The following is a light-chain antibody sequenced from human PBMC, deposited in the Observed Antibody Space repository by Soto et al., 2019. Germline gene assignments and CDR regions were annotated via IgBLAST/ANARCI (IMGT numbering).Light chain of an antibody. V-gene: IGKV1-5*01. J-gene: IGKJ4*01. CDR2: DAS. CDR1: QSISSW. Sequence: DIQMTQSPSTLSASVGDRVTITCRASQSISSWLAWYQQKPGKAPKLLIYDASTLESGVPSRFTGRGSGTEFTLTISSLQSEDFAVYYCQQYIRWPLTFGGGTKVDIK. CDR3: QQYIRWPLT.